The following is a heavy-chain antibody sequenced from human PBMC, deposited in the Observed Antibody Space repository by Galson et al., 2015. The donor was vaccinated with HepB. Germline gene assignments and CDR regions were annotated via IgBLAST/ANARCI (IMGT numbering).Heavy chain of an antibody. Sequence: SLRLSCAASGFTFSSYSMSWVRQAPEGGLEWVSSIAGSGSTSSYTEYVKGRFTISRDNSKDTLYLQMNSLRAEDSALYYCAKYDSGSHYYLDYWGQGTLVTVSS. D-gene: IGHD3-10*01. CDR1: GFTFSSYS. CDR2: IAGSGSTS. CDR3: AKYDSGSHYYLDY. J-gene: IGHJ4*02. V-gene: IGHV3-23*01.